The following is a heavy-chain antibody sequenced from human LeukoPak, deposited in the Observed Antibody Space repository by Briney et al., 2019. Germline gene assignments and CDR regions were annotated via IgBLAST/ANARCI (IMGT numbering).Heavy chain of an antibody. Sequence: SVKVSCKASGGTFSSYAISWVRQAPGQGLEWMGRIIPILGIANYAQKFQGRVTITADKSTSTAYMELSSLRSEDTAVYYCARDREGRSGGWWGPTDFDYWGQGTLVTVSS. V-gene: IGHV1-69*04. J-gene: IGHJ4*02. CDR1: GGTFSSYA. CDR3: ARDREGRSGGWWGPTDFDY. CDR2: IIPILGIA. D-gene: IGHD6-19*01.